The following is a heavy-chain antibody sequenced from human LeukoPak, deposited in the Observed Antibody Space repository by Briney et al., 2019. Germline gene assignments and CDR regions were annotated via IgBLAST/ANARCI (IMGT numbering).Heavy chain of an antibody. Sequence: GGSLRLSCVVSGFTFSTYWMSWVRQAPGKGLEWVANINQDGSERYYVDSVKGRFTISRDNAKNSLYLQMNSLRADDTAVYYCARDKVVGATRFDPWGRGTLVTVSS. CDR2: INQDGSER. J-gene: IGHJ5*02. D-gene: IGHD1-26*01. CDR1: GFTFSTYW. V-gene: IGHV3-7*03. CDR3: ARDKVVGATRFDP.